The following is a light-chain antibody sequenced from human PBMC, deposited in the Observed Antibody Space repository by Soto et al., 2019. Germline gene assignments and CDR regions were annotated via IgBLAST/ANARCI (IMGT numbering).Light chain of an antibody. Sequence: EVVMTQSPATLSVSPGERATLSCRASQSVSSYLAWYQQKPGQAPRLLIYGASTRATGIPARFSGSGSGTEFTLTLSSLQSEAFAVYYCQQCSDWPLITFGQGTRLEIK. CDR2: GAS. V-gene: IGKV3-15*01. CDR3: QQCSDWPLIT. J-gene: IGKJ5*01. CDR1: QSVSSY.